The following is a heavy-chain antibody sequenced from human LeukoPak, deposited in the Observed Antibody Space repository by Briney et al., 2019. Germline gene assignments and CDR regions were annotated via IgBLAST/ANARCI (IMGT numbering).Heavy chain of an antibody. V-gene: IGHV4-38-2*01. CDR3: ARNTSRWPNYFDY. CDR1: GFSISTGYY. J-gene: IGHJ4*02. CDR2: IFYSGST. Sequence: PSETLSLTCAVSGFSISTGYYWGWIRQPPGKGLEWIGSIFYSGSTYQNPSLKSRVTISLDTSKNHFSLKLTSATAADTAVYYCARNTSRWPNYFDYWGQGTLVTVSS. D-gene: IGHD6-13*01.